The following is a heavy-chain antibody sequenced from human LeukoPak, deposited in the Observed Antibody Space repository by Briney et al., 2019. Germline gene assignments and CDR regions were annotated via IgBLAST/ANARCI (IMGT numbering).Heavy chain of an antibody. Sequence: GGSLRLSCAASGFTFSSYEMNWVRQAPGKGLEWVSYISSSGSTIYYADSVKGRFTISRDNAKNTLYLQMNSLGAEDTAVYYCARGIGYNYGVGFDYWGQGTLVTVSS. J-gene: IGHJ4*02. D-gene: IGHD5-18*01. V-gene: IGHV3-48*03. CDR2: ISSSGSTI. CDR1: GFTFSSYE. CDR3: ARGIGYNYGVGFDY.